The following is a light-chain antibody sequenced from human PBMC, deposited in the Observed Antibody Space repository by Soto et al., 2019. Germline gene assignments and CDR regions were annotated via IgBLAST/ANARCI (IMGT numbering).Light chain of an antibody. CDR1: QSVSTH. CDR2: AAS. V-gene: IGKV3-15*01. Sequence: EVVMTQSPVNLSVSPGERATLSCRASQSVSTHLAWYQQKPGQAPKLLIYAASTRVTGISARFSGSGSGTEFSLTISSLQSEDFAVYYCQQYNNWPRTFGQGTKVDIK. CDR3: QQYNNWPRT. J-gene: IGKJ1*01.